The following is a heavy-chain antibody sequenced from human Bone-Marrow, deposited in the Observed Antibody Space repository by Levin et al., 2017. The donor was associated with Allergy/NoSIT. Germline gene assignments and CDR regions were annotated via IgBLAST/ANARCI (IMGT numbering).Heavy chain of an antibody. CDR3: ARVVVVVPAAILGYCSGGSGYSEGNFDY. D-gene: IGHD2-15*01. CDR1: GYTFTSYG. J-gene: IGHJ4*02. CDR2: ISAYNGNT. V-gene: IGHV1-18*01. Sequence: GESLKISCKASGYTFTSYGISWVRQAPGQGLEWMGWISAYNGNTNYAQKLQGRVTMTTDTSTSTAYMELRSLRSDDTAVYYCARVVVVVPAAILGYCSGGSGYSEGNFDYWGQGTLVTVSS.